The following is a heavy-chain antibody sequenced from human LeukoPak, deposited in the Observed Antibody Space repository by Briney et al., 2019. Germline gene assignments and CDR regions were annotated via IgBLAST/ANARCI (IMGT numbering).Heavy chain of an antibody. CDR1: GGSIISSSFW. V-gene: IGHV4-39*01. CDR3: ARTYYYDSSGYSDAFDI. J-gene: IGHJ3*02. D-gene: IGHD3-22*01. CDR2: IYYSGST. Sequence: SETLSLTCTVSGGSIISSSFWWGWIRQPPGKGLEWSGSIYYSGSTYYNPSLKSRVIIAADTSKNQFFLKLSSVTAADTAVYYCARTYYYDSSGYSDAFDIWGQGTMVTVSS.